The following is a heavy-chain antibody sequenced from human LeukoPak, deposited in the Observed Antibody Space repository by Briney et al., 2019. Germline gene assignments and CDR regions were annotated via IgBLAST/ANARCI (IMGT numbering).Heavy chain of an antibody. J-gene: IGHJ4*02. D-gene: IGHD6-13*01. Sequence: GGSLRLSCAASGFTFSNAWMSWVRQAPGKGLEWVAVIWYDGSNKYYADSVKGRFTISRDNSKNTLYLQMNSLRAEDTAVYYCARDGALAAADYWGQGTLVTVSS. V-gene: IGHV3-33*08. CDR3: ARDGALAAADY. CDR2: IWYDGSNK. CDR1: GFTFSNAW.